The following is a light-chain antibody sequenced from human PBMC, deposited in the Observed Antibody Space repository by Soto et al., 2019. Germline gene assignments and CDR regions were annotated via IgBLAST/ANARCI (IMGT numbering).Light chain of an antibody. CDR3: QTWDTGGIVL. Sequence: QSVLTQSPSASASLGVSVKLTCTLSSGHSNYAITWHQQQPEKGPRYLMQLNRDGSHTKGDGIPDRFSGSSSGAERYLTISSLQSEDEADYYCQTWDTGGIVLFGGGTKVTVL. CDR2: LNRDGSH. J-gene: IGLJ2*01. CDR1: SGHSNYA. V-gene: IGLV4-69*01.